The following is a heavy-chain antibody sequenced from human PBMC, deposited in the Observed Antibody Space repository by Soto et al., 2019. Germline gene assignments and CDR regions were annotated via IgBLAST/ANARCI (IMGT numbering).Heavy chain of an antibody. D-gene: IGHD6-19*01. CDR2: ISYTGST. V-gene: IGHV4-61*01. CDR3: ARSGAGSGWL. Sequence: QVQLQESGPGLVRPSETLSLTCTVSGGSVSSGHYYWSWSRQPPGKGLEWIGYISYTGSTNYNPSLKSRVTISGDTSKNQFSLKMNSVTAADTAVYYCARSGAGSGWLGGQGTLVTVSS. CDR1: GGSVSSGHYY. J-gene: IGHJ4*02.